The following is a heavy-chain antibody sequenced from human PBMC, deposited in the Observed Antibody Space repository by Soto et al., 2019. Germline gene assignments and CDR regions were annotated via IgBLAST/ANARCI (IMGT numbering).Heavy chain of an antibody. Sequence: SETLSLTCSVSGDSISKTTSYWGWIRQPPGKGLEWVGYIYFTGSTLYNPSLKSRLAMSLDTSKNQFSLKLGSVTAADTAIYYCARDWGSSGWPNWGPGTLVTVSS. CDR3: ARDWGSSGWPN. J-gene: IGHJ4*02. CDR1: GDSISKTTSY. V-gene: IGHV4-31*03. CDR2: IYFTGST. D-gene: IGHD6-19*01.